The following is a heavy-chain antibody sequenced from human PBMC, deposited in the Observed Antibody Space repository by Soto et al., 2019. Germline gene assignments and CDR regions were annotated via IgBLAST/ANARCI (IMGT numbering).Heavy chain of an antibody. CDR2: ISAYNGNT. V-gene: IGHV1-18*01. CDR1: GYTFTNYA. Sequence: QVQLVQSGAEVKKPGASVKVSRKASGYTFTNYAFSWVRQAPGQGLEWMGWISAYNGNTNYPQKLQGRVTMTTDTSTSTAYMELRSLRSDDTAVYYCARALAAAGPFDCWGQGTLVTVSS. CDR3: ARALAAAGPFDC. D-gene: IGHD6-13*01. J-gene: IGHJ4*02.